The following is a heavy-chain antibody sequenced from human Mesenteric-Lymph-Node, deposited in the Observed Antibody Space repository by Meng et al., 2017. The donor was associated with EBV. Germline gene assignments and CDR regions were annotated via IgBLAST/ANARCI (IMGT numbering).Heavy chain of an antibody. CDR2: ISGYNGDT. CDR1: GYTFNNYG. J-gene: IGHJ3*02. Sequence: QVQLVQSGAEVKTPGASVKVSCKASGYTFNNYGIAWVRQAPGQVLEWMGWISGYNGDTKYTQKVQGRVSMTTDKSTTTAYMELRSLRSDDTAVYYCARFRWVLPKEDDAFDMWGQGTMVTVSS. V-gene: IGHV1-18*01. D-gene: IGHD2/OR15-2a*01. CDR3: ARFRWVLPKEDDAFDM.